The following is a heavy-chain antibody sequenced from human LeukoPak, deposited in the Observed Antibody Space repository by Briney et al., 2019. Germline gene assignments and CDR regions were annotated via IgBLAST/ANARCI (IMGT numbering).Heavy chain of an antibody. CDR3: ARFFHGSYYARGDY. D-gene: IGHD1-26*01. CDR1: GGSISSYY. V-gene: IGHV4-39*01. Sequence: SETLSLTCTVSGGSISSYYWGWIRQPPGKGLEWIGSIYYSGSTYYNPSLKSRVTISVDTSKNQFSLKLSSVTAADTAVYYCARFFHGSYYARGDYWGQGTLVTVSS. CDR2: IYYSGST. J-gene: IGHJ4*02.